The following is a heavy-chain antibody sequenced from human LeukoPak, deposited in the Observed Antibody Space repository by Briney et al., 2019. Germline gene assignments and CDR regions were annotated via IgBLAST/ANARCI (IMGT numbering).Heavy chain of an antibody. CDR1: GFTFNNYW. J-gene: IGHJ4*02. CDR3: ARDPHRGGDYDY. D-gene: IGHD4-17*01. V-gene: IGHV3-7*03. Sequence: GGSLRLSCAASGFTFNNYWMNWVRQAPGKGLEWVANIKPDGSEEYYVDSVNGRFTISRDNAKNSLYLQMNSLRAEDTAVYYCARDPHRGGDYDYWGQGTLVTVSS. CDR2: IKPDGSEE.